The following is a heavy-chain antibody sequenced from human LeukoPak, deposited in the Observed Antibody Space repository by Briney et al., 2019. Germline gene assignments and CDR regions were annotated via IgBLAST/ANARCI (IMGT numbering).Heavy chain of an antibody. V-gene: IGHV3-7*01. D-gene: IGHD3-16*01. Sequence: GGSLRLSCAASGFTFSSHWMSWVRQAPGKGLEWVGNIQPDGSEQYPVDSVKGRFTISRDNARDSMFLQMNSLRVEDTAVYYCASQSYARFDPWGQGTLVTVSS. CDR2: IQPDGSEQ. CDR1: GFTFSSHW. J-gene: IGHJ5*02. CDR3: ASQSYARFDP.